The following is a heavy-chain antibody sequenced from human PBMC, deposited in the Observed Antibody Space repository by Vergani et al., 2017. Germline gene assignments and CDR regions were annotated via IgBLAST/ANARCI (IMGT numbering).Heavy chain of an antibody. D-gene: IGHD4-17*01. CDR2: IKFPPGEI. CDR3: ARDITASVKSPPHPDWFDP. V-gene: IGHV3-21*06. Sequence: EVHLLESGGGLVQPGGSLRLSCAASGFNFPSFTMNWVRQAPGRGLEWISSIKFPPGEIFYADSVKGRFTISRDNVKNVLFLQMENLRAADTGVYFCARDITASVKSPPHPDWFDPWGQGSLVTVSS. CDR1: GFNFPSFT. J-gene: IGHJ5*02.